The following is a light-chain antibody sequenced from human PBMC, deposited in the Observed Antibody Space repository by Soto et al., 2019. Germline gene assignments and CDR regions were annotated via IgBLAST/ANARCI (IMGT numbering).Light chain of an antibody. CDR3: AAWDDSLSSPV. CDR1: SSNIGSNY. J-gene: IGLJ2*01. V-gene: IGLV1-47*01. Sequence: QSVLSQSPSASGTPGQRVTISCSGSSSNIGSNYVYWYQQLPGTAPKLLISRDNERPSGVPDRFSGSKSGTSGSLAISGLRSEDEADYYCAAWDDSLSSPVFGGGTKLTVL. CDR2: RDN.